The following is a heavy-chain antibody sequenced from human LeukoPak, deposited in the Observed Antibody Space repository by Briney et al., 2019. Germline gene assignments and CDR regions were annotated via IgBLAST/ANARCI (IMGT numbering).Heavy chain of an antibody. CDR1: GFTFSSYA. J-gene: IGHJ4*02. D-gene: IGHD6-19*01. Sequence: GGSLRLSCAASGFTFSSYAMHWVRQAPGKGLEWVAVISYDGSNKYYADSVKGRFTISRDNSKNTLYLQMNSLRAEDTAVYYCARADISGWYGGVDYWGQGTLVTVSS. V-gene: IGHV3-30*04. CDR2: ISYDGSNK. CDR3: ARADISGWYGGVDY.